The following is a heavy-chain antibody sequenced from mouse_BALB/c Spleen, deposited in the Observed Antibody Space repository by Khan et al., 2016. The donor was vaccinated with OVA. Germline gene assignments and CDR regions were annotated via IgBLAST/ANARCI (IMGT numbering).Heavy chain of an antibody. CDR2: ISYSGNT. J-gene: IGHJ4*01. CDR1: GYSITSDYA. CDR3: ARERGRYYALDY. D-gene: IGHD4-1*01. V-gene: IGHV3-2*02. Sequence: EVQLQESGPGLVKPSQSLSLTCTVTGYSITSDYAWNWIRQFPGNKLEWMGYISYSGNTSYNPSLKSQISITRDTSKNQFFLQLNSVTTEDTATYYCARERGRYYALDYWGQGTSVTVSS.